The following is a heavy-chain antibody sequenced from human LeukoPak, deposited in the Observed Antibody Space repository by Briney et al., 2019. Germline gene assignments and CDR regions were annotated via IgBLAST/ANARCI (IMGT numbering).Heavy chain of an antibody. CDR2: ISASADGT. V-gene: IGHV3-23*01. Sequence: GGSLRLSCAASGFTFSSYAMCWVRQAPGRGLEWVSVISASADGTHYADSVKGRFTISRDNSKNTLDLQMNSLRVEDTAVYYCARLEFSGWYQFDYWGQGTLVSVSS. D-gene: IGHD6-19*01. CDR1: GFTFSSYA. CDR3: ARLEFSGWYQFDY. J-gene: IGHJ4*02.